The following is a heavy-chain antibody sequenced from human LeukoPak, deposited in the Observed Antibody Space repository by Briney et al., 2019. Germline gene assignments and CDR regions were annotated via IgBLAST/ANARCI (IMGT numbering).Heavy chain of an antibody. J-gene: IGHJ4*02. V-gene: IGHV3-23*01. CDR3: AKDLDDPGIDPVFDY. Sequence: GGSLRLSCAASGFTFSSYAMSWVRQAPGKGLEWVSGIRGSGGRTYYADSVKGRVTISRDNSKNTLYLQMNSLRAEDTAVYYCAKDLDDPGIDPVFDYWGQGTLVTVSS. D-gene: IGHD3-10*01. CDR1: GFTFSSYA. CDR2: IRGSGGRT.